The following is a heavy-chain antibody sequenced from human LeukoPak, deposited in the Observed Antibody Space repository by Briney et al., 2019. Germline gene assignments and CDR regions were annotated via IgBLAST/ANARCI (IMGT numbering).Heavy chain of an antibody. CDR1: GYTFTSYD. D-gene: IGHD6-13*01. Sequence: SVKVSCKASGYTFTSYDISWVRQAPGQGLEWMGGIIPIFGTANYAQKFQGRVTITTDESTSTAYMELSSLRSEDTAVYYCARGLYSSSWYIWYWGQGTLVTVSS. CDR2: IIPIFGTA. J-gene: IGHJ4*02. V-gene: IGHV1-69*05. CDR3: ARGLYSSSWYIWY.